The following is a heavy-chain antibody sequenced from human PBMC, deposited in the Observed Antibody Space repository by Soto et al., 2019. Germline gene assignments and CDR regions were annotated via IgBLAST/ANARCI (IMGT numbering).Heavy chain of an antibody. Sequence: EVQLLESGGGLVQPGGSLRLSCAASGFTFSNYDMCWVRQAPGKGLEWVSGISNSGDRTYYADSVKGRFTISRDNSKNTLYLQMNSLRAEDTAIYYCAKDAPRRSGWYHCDYWGQGTLVTVSS. CDR1: GFTFSNYD. CDR2: ISNSGDRT. V-gene: IGHV3-23*01. D-gene: IGHD6-19*01. CDR3: AKDAPRRSGWYHCDY. J-gene: IGHJ4*02.